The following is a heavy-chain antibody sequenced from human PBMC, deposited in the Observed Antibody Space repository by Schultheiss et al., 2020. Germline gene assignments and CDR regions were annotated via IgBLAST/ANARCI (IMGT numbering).Heavy chain of an antibody. J-gene: IGHJ4*02. CDR2: IFTSGST. V-gene: IGHV4-61*02. CDR3: ARVEAVAGPSDY. CDR1: GGSISSGNYY. D-gene: IGHD6-19*01. Sequence: SETLSLTCTVSGGSISSGNYYWSWIRQPAGKGLEWIGRIFTSGSTNYNPSLKSRVSISVDTSKNQFSLKLSSVTAADTAVYYCARVEAVAGPSDYWCQGTLVTVSS.